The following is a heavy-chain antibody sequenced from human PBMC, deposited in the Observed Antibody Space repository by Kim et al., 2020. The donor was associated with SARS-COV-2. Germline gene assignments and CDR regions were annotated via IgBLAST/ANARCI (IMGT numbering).Heavy chain of an antibody. CDR3: ARSLQLWPFYGMDV. Sequence: ANSVKGRFTISRDNSKNTLYLQMGSLRAEDMAVYYCARSLQLWPFYGMDVWGQGTTVTVSS. V-gene: IGHV3-64*01. D-gene: IGHD5-18*01. J-gene: IGHJ6*02.